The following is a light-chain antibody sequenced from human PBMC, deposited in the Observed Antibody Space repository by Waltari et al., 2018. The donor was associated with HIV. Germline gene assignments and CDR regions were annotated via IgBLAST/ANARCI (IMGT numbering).Light chain of an antibody. J-gene: IGKJ1*01. CDR3: QQYNSWPPAWT. Sequence: EIVMTQPPATLSVSPGDRATLSCRASQSVSSTLAWYQQSPGQAPRLLIFGTSTRATGIPARFSGSGSGTEFSLTISSLQSEDFAVYYCQQYNSWPPAWTFGQGTNVEIK. CDR2: GTS. CDR1: QSVSST. V-gene: IGKV3-15*01.